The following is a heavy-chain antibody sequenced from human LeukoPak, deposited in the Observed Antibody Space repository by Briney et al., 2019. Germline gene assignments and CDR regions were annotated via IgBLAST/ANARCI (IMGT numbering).Heavy chain of an antibody. CDR1: GFNFKGAW. CDR3: TTDLPSSSRWSNDW. V-gene: IGHV3-15*07. J-gene: IGHJ4*02. CDR2: IMHVWDGGDT. Sequence: PGVALRLSCAASGFNFKGAWMNWVRQAPGRGLEWVARIMHVWDGGDTHYAAPVRGRFTISRDDEKSTLYLHMNNLKVEDTAVYYCTTDLPSSSRWSNDWWGQGNPGHRLL. D-gene: IGHD2-2*01.